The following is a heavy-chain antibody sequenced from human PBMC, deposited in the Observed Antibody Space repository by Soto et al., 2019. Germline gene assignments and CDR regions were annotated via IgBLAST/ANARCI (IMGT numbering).Heavy chain of an antibody. Sequence: PSETLSLTCGVYGGSFSGYYWSWIRQPPGKGLEWIGEINRSGGTNYNPSLKSRVTISVDTSKKQFSLNLRSVTAADRAVYHCARGRGIYYYYGVDXWGQGTTVTVSS. CDR1: GGSFSGYY. J-gene: IGHJ6*02. D-gene: IGHD1-26*01. CDR3: ARGRGIYYYYGVDX. V-gene: IGHV4-34*01. CDR2: INRSGGT.